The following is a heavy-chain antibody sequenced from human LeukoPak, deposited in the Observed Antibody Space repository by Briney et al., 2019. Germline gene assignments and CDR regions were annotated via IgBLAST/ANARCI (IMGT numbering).Heavy chain of an antibody. CDR3: ARYYYDSSGSYYFDY. CDR1: GGSISSYY. CDR2: IYYSGST. J-gene: IGHJ4*02. D-gene: IGHD3-22*01. V-gene: IGHV4-59*01. Sequence: SETLSLTCTVSGGSISSYYWSWIRQPPGKGLEWIGYIYYSGSTNYNPPLKSRVTISVDTSKNQFSLKLSSVTAADTAVYYCARYYYDSSGSYYFDYWGQGTLVTVSS.